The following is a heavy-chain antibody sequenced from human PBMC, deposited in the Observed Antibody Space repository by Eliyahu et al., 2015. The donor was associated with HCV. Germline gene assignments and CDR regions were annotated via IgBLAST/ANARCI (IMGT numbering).Heavy chain of an antibody. Sequence: EVQLVESGGGLVQPGGSLRLSCAASGFXFSSXAMSWVRQAPGKGLEWVSAISGSGGSTYYADSVKGRFTISRDNSKNTLYLQMNSLRAEDTAVYYCAKDNLVLWFGESPFDYWGQGTLVTVSS. CDR3: AKDNLVLWFGESPFDY. CDR1: GFXFSSXA. V-gene: IGHV3-23*04. J-gene: IGHJ4*02. CDR2: ISGSGGST. D-gene: IGHD3-10*01.